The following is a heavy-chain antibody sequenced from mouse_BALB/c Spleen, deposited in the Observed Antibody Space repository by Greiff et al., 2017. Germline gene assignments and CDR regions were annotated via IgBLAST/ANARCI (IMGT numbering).Heavy chain of an antibody. D-gene: IGHD1-2*01. CDR3: ARDAYCITTATAWFAY. Sequence: EVKLLESGPGLVKPSQSLSLTCSVTGYSITSGYYWNWIRQFPGNKLEWMGYISYDGSNNYNPSLKNRIPITRDTSKNQVFLKLNSVTTEDTATYYGARDAYCITTATAWFAYWGQGTVVTVSA. V-gene: IGHV3-6*02. CDR1: GYSITSGYY. CDR2: ISYDGSN. J-gene: IGHJ3*01.